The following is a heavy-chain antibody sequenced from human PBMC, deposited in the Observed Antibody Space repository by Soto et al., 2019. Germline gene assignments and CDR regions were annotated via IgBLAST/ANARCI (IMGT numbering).Heavy chain of an antibody. D-gene: IGHD3-22*01. CDR2: ISAYNGNT. V-gene: IGHV1-18*04. CDR1: GYTFTSYG. J-gene: IGHJ4*02. CDR3: AREQSMYYYDSSGALDY. Sequence: GASVKVSCKAPGYTFTSYGISWVRQAPGQGLEWMGWISAYNGNTNYAQKLQGRVTMTTDTSTSTAYMELRSLRSDDTAVYYCAREQSMYYYDSSGALDYWGQGTLVTV.